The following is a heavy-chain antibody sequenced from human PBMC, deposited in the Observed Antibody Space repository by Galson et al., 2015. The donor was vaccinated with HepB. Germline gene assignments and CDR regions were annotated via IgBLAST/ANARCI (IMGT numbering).Heavy chain of an antibody. CDR1: GFTFSSYA. D-gene: IGHD3-10*01. Sequence: SLRLSCAASGFTFSSYAMHWVRQAPGKGLEWVAVISYDGSNKYYADSVKGRFTISRDNSKNTLYLQMNSLRAEDTAVYYCARCLVTMVRGVISAPIEYGMDVWGQGTTVTVSS. CDR3: ARCLVTMVRGVISAPIEYGMDV. CDR2: ISYDGSNK. V-gene: IGHV3-30-3*01. J-gene: IGHJ6*02.